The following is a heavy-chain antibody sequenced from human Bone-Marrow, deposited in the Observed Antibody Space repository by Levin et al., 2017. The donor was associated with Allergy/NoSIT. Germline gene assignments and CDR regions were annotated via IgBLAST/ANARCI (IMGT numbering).Heavy chain of an antibody. V-gene: IGHV3-9*01. J-gene: IGHJ4*02. D-gene: IGHD6-25*01. CDR1: GFTFDDYA. Sequence: GGSLRLSCAASGFTFDDYAMHWVRQAPGKGLEWVSGISWNSGSIGYADSVKGRFTISRDNAKNSLYLQMNSLRAEDTALYYCATVPYSNGEDYWGQGTLVTVSS. CDR2: ISWNSGSI. CDR3: ATVPYSNGEDY.